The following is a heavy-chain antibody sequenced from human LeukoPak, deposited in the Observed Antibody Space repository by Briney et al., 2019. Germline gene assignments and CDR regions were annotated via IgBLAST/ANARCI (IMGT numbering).Heavy chain of an antibody. CDR2: IYYSGST. Sequence: SETLSLTCTVSGGSISSSSYYWGWIRQPPGKGLEWIGSIYYSGSTYYNPSLKSRVTISVDTSKNQFSLKLSSVTAADTAVYYCARGTTGDYYYYYMDVWGKGTTVTISS. CDR3: ARGTTGDYYYYYMDV. D-gene: IGHD4-17*01. V-gene: IGHV4-39*07. J-gene: IGHJ6*03. CDR1: GGSISSSSYY.